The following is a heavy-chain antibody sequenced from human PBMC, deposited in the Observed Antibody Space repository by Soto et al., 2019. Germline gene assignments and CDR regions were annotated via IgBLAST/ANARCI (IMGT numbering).Heavy chain of an antibody. V-gene: IGHV3-64D*08. J-gene: IGHJ3*02. CDR2: ISSNGGST. Sequence: GGSLRLSCSAFGFTFSSYAMHWVRQAQGKGLEYASAISSNGGSTYYADSVKGRFTISRDNSKNTLYLQMSSLRAEDTAVYYCVNQYNWNDADAFDIWGQGTMVAVSS. CDR3: VNQYNWNDADAFDI. CDR1: GFTFSSYA. D-gene: IGHD1-1*01.